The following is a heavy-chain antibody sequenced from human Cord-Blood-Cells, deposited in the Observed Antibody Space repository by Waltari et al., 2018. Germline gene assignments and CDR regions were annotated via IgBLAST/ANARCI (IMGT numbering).Heavy chain of an antibody. CDR2: MNPNSGNT. V-gene: IGHV1-8*01. CDR1: GYTFTSYD. D-gene: IGHD6-6*01. Sequence: QVRLVQSGAEVKKPGASVKVSCKASGYTFTSYDINWVRQATGQGLEWMGWMNPNSGNTGYAQKFQGRVTMTRNTSISTAYMELSSLRSEDTAVYYCAREYSSSSRGYYYGMDVWGQGTTVTVSS. CDR3: AREYSSSSRGYYYGMDV. J-gene: IGHJ6*02.